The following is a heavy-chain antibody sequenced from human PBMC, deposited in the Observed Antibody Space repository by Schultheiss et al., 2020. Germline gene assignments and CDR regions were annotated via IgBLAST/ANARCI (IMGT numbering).Heavy chain of an antibody. CDR2: IYYSGST. CDR1: GGSISSSSYY. J-gene: IGHJ4*02. V-gene: IGHV4-39*01. D-gene: IGHD5-18*01. Sequence: SETLSLTCTVSGGSISSSSYYWGWIRQPPGKGLEWIGSIYYSGSTYYNPSLKSRVTISVDTSKNQFSLKLSSVTAADTAVYYCARSRRGYSYGPFDYWGQGTLVT. CDR3: ARSRRGYSYGPFDY.